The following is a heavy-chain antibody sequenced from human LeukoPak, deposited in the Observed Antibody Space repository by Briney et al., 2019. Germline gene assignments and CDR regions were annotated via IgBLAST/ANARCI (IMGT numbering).Heavy chain of an antibody. CDR3: ARSYSGSFDY. J-gene: IGHJ4*02. V-gene: IGHV4-61*01. Sequence: SETLSLTCTVSGDSVSSGSYYWSWIRQPPGKGLEWIGYIYYSGSTNYNPSLKSRVTISVDTSKNQFSLKLSSVTAADTAVYYCARSYSGSFDYWGQGTLVTVSS. CDR2: IYYSGST. CDR1: GDSVSSGSYY. D-gene: IGHD1-26*01.